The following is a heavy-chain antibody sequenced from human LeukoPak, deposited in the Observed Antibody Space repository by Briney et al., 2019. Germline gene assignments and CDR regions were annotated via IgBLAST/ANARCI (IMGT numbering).Heavy chain of an antibody. V-gene: IGHV3-7*01. D-gene: IGHD5-24*01. CDR2: IKQDGSEN. Sequence: GGSLRLSCAASGFTFSSYWMSWVRQAPGKGLEWVANIKQDGSENYYVDSVQGTITSSSANAKSSLYLQMNSLRAEDMAVYYCARVSRDGYYYYYYMDVWGKGSTVTVSS. J-gene: IGHJ6*03. CDR3: ARVSRDGYYYYYYMDV. CDR1: GFTFSSYW.